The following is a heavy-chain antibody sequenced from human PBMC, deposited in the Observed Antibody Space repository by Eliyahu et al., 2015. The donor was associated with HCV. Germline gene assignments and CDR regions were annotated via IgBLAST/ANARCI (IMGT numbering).Heavy chain of an antibody. V-gene: IGHV1-18*01. D-gene: IGHD2/OR15-2a*01. CDR1: GYPFTKYY. J-gene: IGHJ4*02. CDR3: ARDEYWDPSGAREPL. Sequence: QGQLVQSGPEVKEPGASVXVSCKASGYPFTKYYILWVRQAPGQGLEWMGFVSAYNGKTIYAQRFQGRVTMTTDTSTTTGYLELRSLTTDDTAVYYCARDEYWDPSGAREPLWGQGTPVFVSS. CDR2: VSAYNGKT.